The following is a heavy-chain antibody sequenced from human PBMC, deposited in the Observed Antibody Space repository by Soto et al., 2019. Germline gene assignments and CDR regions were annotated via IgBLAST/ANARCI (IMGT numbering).Heavy chain of an antibody. J-gene: IGHJ4*02. CDR2: IKQDGSEK. D-gene: IGHD6-6*01. V-gene: IGHV3-7*01. Sequence: GGSLRLSCVASGFTFSSYWMSWVRQAPGKGLEWVANIKQDGSEKYYVDSVKGRFTISRDNAKNSLYLQMNSLRAEDTAVYYCARGPGPFEYSSSYDYWGQGTLVTVSS. CDR1: GFTFSSYW. CDR3: ARGPGPFEYSSSYDY.